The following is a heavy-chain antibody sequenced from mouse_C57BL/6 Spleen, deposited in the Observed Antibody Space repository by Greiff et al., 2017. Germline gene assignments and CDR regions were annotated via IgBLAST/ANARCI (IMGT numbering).Heavy chain of an antibody. D-gene: IGHD1-1*01. V-gene: IGHV1-55*01. CDR2: IYPGSGST. J-gene: IGHJ3*01. Sequence: QVQLQQPGAELVKPGASVKMSCKASGYTFTSYWITWVKQRPGQGLEWIGDIYPGSGSTNYNEKFKSKATLTVDTSSSTAYMQLSSLTSEDSAVYYCARSPFTTVVGEFAYWGQGTLVTVSA. CDR1: GYTFTSYW. CDR3: ARSPFTTVVGEFAY.